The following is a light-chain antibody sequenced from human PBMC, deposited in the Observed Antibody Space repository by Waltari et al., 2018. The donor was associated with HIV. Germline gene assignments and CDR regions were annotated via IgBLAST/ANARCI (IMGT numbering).Light chain of an antibody. Sequence: EIVMTQSPATLSVSPGERATVSCRASQSVGTKLAWYQYKIGQAPRLLIYDASTKTTQNPSRFNGTGSGTEFTLIISSLQSEDFEEYYCQQYKTWPYTFGQGTRLEIK. CDR1: QSVGTK. CDR2: DAS. J-gene: IGKJ2*01. CDR3: QQYKTWPYT. V-gene: IGKV3-15*01.